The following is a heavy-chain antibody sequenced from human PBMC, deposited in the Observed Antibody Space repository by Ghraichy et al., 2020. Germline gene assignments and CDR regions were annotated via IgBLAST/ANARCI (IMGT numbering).Heavy chain of an antibody. V-gene: IGHV1-2*02. D-gene: IGHD3-16*02. CDR1: GYTFTGYY. J-gene: IGHJ5*02. CDR3: ARDAPKSYDYVWGSYRKTHWFDP. Sequence: ASVKVSCKASGYTFTGYYMHWVRQAPGQGLEWMGWINPNSGGTNYAQKFQGRVTMTRDTSISTAYMELSRLRSDDTAVYYCARDAPKSYDYVWGSYRKTHWFDPWGQGTLVTVPS. CDR2: INPNSGGT.